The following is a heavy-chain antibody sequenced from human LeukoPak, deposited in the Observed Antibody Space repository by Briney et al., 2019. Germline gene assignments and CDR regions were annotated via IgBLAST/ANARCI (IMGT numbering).Heavy chain of an antibody. V-gene: IGHV4-59*01. J-gene: IGHJ4*02. CDR3: ARRVGDKDYFDY. D-gene: IGHD1-26*01. Sequence: PSETLSLTFTVSGGSISSYYWSWIRQPPGKGLEWIAYIYYSGSTNYNPSLKSRVTISIDTSKNQFSLKVSSVTAADTAVYYCARRVGDKDYFDYWGQGTLVTVSS. CDR2: IYYSGST. CDR1: GGSISSYY.